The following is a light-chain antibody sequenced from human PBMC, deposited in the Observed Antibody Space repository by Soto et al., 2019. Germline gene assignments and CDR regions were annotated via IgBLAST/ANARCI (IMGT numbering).Light chain of an antibody. Sequence: QSALTQPASVSGSPGQSITISCTGTSSDVGGYDYVSWYQQLPGKAPKLMIYDVNNRPSGVSNRFSGSKSGNTASLTISGFQAEDEADYYCSSYTGTSTFVFGGGTKVTVL. CDR3: SSYTGTSTFV. V-gene: IGLV2-14*01. CDR1: SSDVGGYDY. CDR2: DVN. J-gene: IGLJ1*01.